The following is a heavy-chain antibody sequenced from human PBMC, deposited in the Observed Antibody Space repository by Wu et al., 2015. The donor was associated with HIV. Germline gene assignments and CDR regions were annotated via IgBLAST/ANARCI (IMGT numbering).Heavy chain of an antibody. V-gene: IGHV1-69*05. CDR1: GYIFSDFG. D-gene: IGHD6-19*01. J-gene: IGHJ4*02. CDR3: ATPRSPGFSSAWPTYFDY. CDR2: IIPLFGTR. Sequence: VQLVQSGGEVKKPGASVKVACKSSGYIFSDFGVHWVRQAPGQGLEWMGGIIPLFGTRDYAQIFQGRLTITTDESTSTAYMSLSGLRSEDTAVYYCATPRSPGFSSAWPTYFDYWGQGTLVTVSS.